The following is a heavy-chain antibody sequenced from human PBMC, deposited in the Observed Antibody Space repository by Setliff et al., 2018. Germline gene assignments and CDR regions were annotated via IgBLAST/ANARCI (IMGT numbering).Heavy chain of an antibody. Sequence: PSETLSLTCTVSGHSISSRYYWGWIRQPPGKGLAWIGSIYHSGSAYYNPPLKSRVTISVDMSKNQFSLKLSSVTAADTAVYYCARLRPERGSGTPDYWGQGTLVTVSS. CDR1: GHSISSRYY. CDR3: ARLRPERGSGTPDY. D-gene: IGHD3-10*01. CDR2: IYHSGSA. J-gene: IGHJ4*02. V-gene: IGHV4-38-2*02.